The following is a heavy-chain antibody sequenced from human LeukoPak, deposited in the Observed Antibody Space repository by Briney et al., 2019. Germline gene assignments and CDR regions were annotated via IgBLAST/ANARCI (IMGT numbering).Heavy chain of an antibody. J-gene: IGHJ2*01. CDR1: GFTFSDYY. V-gene: IGHV3-69-1*01. CDR3: ARASEGSWYFDL. Sequence: GGSLRLSCAASGFTFSDYYMSLIRQAPGKGLEWVSYISSSSYIYYADSVKGRFTISRDNAKNSLYLQMNSLRAEDTAVYYCARASEGSWYFDLWGRGTLVTVSS. CDR2: ISSSSYI.